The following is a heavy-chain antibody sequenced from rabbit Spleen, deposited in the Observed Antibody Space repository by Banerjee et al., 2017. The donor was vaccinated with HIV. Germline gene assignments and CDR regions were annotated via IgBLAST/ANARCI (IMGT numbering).Heavy chain of an antibody. Sequence: QEQLLESGGGLVQPGGSLTLTCKASGFSFSSNYYMCWVRQAPGKGLEWIACIYDGSGIRTKYASWAKGRFTISKTSSTTVTLQMTSLTVADTATYFCARGSATMPMMIIGYYFNLWGPGTLVTVS. V-gene: IGHV1S45*01. CDR1: GFSFSSNYY. CDR3: ARGSATMPMMIIGYYFNL. J-gene: IGHJ4*01. CDR2: IYDGSGIRT. D-gene: IGHD2-1*01.